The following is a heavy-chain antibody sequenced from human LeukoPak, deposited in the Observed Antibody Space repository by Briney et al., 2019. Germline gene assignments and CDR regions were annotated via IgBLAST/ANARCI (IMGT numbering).Heavy chain of an antibody. J-gene: IGHJ4*02. CDR1: GFTFSSYA. CDR2: ISGSGGST. D-gene: IGHD3-3*02. V-gene: IGHV3-23*01. CDR3: AKSSHFWSGYLDY. Sequence: GGSLRLSCAASGFTFSSYAMTWVRQAPGKGLEWVSAISGSGGSTYYADSVKGRFTISRDNSKNTLYLQMNSLRAEDTAVYYCAKSSHFWSGYLDYWGQGTLVTVSS.